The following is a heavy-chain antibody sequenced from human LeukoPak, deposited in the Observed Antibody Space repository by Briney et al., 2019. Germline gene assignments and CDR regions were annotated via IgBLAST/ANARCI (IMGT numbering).Heavy chain of an antibody. CDR2: IIPIFGTA. J-gene: IGHJ4*02. D-gene: IGHD3-22*01. V-gene: IGHV1-69*13. CDR1: GGTFSSYA. Sequence: SVKVSCKASGGTFSSYAISWVRQAPEQGLEWMGGIIPIFGTANYAQKFQGRVTITADESTSTAYMELSSLRSEDTAVYYCARGRDSSGYYYYTKLGFDYWGQGTLVTVSS. CDR3: ARGRDSSGYYYYTKLGFDY.